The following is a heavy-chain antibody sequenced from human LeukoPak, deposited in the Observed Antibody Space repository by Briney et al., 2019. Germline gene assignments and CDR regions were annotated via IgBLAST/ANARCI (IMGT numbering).Heavy chain of an antibody. V-gene: IGHV3-30*04. J-gene: IGHJ4*02. D-gene: IGHD6-19*01. Sequence: GRSLRLSCAASGFTFSSYAMHWVRQAPGKGLEWVAVISYDESYKYYADSVKGRFTISRDSSKNTLYLQMNSLRAEDTAVYYCATTLGSGWKFDYWGQGTLVTVSS. CDR1: GFTFSSYA. CDR2: ISYDESYK. CDR3: ATTLGSGWKFDY.